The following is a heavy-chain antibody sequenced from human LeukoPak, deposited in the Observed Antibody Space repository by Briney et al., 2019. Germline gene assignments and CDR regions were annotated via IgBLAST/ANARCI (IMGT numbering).Heavy chain of an antibody. J-gene: IGHJ5*02. CDR1: GYSFTSYW. V-gene: IGHV5-51*01. CDR3: ARLIGVPAAILGWFDP. CDR2: IYPGDSDT. D-gene: IGHD2-2*01. Sequence: GESLKISCQGSGYSFTSYWIGWVRQMPGKGLEWMGIIYPGDSDTRYSPSFQGQVTISADKSISTAYLQWSSLKASDTAMYYCARLIGVPAAILGWFDPWGQGTLVTVSS.